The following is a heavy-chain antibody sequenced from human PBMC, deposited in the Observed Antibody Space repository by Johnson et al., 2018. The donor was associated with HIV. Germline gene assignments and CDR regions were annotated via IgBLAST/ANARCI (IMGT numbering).Heavy chain of an antibody. CDR2: INWNGGST. CDR3: ARALRVVVVAATFDAFDI. CDR1: LFTFSNHH. V-gene: IGHV3-20*04. D-gene: IGHD2-15*01. J-gene: IGHJ3*02. Sequence: VQLVESGGGLVRPGGSLRLSCAVSLFTFSNHHITWVRQAPGKGLEWVSGINWNGGSTGYADSVKGRFTISRDNAKNSLYLQMNSLRAEDTALYYCARALRVVVVAATFDAFDIWGQGTMVTVSS.